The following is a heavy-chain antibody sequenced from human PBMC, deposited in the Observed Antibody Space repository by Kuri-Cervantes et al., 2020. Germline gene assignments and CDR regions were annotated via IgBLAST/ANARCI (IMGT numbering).Heavy chain of an antibody. CDR3: AKDRRSYYDSSGYGGAFDH. J-gene: IGHJ4*02. CDR2: ISGIGDST. D-gene: IGHD3-22*01. Sequence: GGSLRLSCAASGFTFSSYAMSWVRQAPGKGLEWVSAISGIGDSTYYADSVKGRFTISGDNSKNTLYLQMNSLRAEDTAVYYCAKDRRSYYDSSGYGGAFDHWGQGTLVTVSS. CDR1: GFTFSSYA. V-gene: IGHV3-23*01.